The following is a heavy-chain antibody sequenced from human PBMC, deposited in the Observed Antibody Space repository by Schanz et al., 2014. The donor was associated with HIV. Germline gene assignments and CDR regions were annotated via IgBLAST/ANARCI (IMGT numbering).Heavy chain of an antibody. CDR2: IIPIFGTT. J-gene: IGHJ6*02. V-gene: IGHV1-69*01. Sequence: QVQLVQSGAEVKKPGSSVKVSCKVFGGTFSNYAISWVRQAPGQGLEWMGGIIPIFGTTNYAQMFQGRVTIAADESTSTVYMHLSSLRSEDTAVYYCARDLGLVVVVPATDYYGMDVWGQGTTVTVSS. D-gene: IGHD2-15*01. CDR1: GGTFSNYA. CDR3: ARDLGLVVVVPATDYYGMDV.